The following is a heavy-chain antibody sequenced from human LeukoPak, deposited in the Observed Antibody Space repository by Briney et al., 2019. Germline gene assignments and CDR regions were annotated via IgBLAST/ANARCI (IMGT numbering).Heavy chain of an antibody. Sequence: GESLKISCKGSGYTFSIYWIVWVRQMPGKGLEWMGLICPGDSDTRYSPSFQGQVTTSADKSISTAYLQWSSLKASDTAMYYCARSTPSITGTSSDFDYWGQGTLVTVSS. CDR1: GYTFSIYW. D-gene: IGHD1-20*01. CDR2: ICPGDSDT. CDR3: ARSTPSITGTSSDFDY. V-gene: IGHV5-51*01. J-gene: IGHJ4*02.